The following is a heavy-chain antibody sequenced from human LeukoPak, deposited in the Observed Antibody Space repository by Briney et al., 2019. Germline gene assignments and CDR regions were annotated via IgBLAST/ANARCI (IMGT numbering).Heavy chain of an antibody. CDR1: GFTFSSYE. Sequence: GGSLRLSCATSGFTFSSYEMNWVRQAPGKGLEWVSYISSSGSTIYYADSVKGRFTISRDNAKNSLYLQMNSLRAEDTAVYYCARDPYYYDSSGCFDYWGQGTLVTVSS. J-gene: IGHJ4*02. CDR2: ISSSGSTI. V-gene: IGHV3-48*03. CDR3: ARDPYYYDSSGCFDY. D-gene: IGHD3-22*01.